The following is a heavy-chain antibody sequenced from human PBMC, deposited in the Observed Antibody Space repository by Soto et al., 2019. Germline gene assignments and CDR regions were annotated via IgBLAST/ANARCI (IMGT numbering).Heavy chain of an antibody. CDR1: GVSFSDYY. J-gene: IGHJ4*02. V-gene: IGHV4-34*12. D-gene: IGHD3-16*01. CDR3: ARRGGGNYPYYFDY. CDR2: VIHSGGT. Sequence: SETLSLTCAVYGVSFSDYYWTWILQPPWKGLEWIGEVIHSGGTNYNPSLKSRVTISVDSPRHQFSLKLTSVTAADTAVYYCARRGGGNYPYYFDYWGLGTLVTVSS.